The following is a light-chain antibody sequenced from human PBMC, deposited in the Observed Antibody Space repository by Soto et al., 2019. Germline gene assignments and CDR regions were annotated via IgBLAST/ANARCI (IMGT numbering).Light chain of an antibody. J-gene: IGKJ5*01. CDR3: WTYNKRRPIT. V-gene: IGKV3-15*01. CDR1: QSVDSN. CDR2: GAY. Sequence: EIVMTQSPATLSVSPGERATLSCRASQSVDSNLAWYQQKPGQAPRLLIYGAYTRAAGIPSRLRGSGAGTEFTRTVTGQQSEDFGVYYGWTYNKRRPITCGQGTRLEI.